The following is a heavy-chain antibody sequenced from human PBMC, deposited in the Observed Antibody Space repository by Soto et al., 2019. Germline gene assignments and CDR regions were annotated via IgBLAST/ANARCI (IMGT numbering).Heavy chain of an antibody. Sequence: EVQLLESGGGLVQPGGSLRLSCAASGFTFSSYAMSWVRQAPGKGLEWVSALSGSGGSTYYADSVKGRFTISRDNSKNTLYLQMNSLRAEDTAVYYCAKDDSFHSSSASWGQGTLITVSS. CDR1: GFTFSSYA. J-gene: IGHJ4*02. CDR3: AKDDSFHSSSAS. V-gene: IGHV3-23*01. D-gene: IGHD6-13*01. CDR2: LSGSGGST.